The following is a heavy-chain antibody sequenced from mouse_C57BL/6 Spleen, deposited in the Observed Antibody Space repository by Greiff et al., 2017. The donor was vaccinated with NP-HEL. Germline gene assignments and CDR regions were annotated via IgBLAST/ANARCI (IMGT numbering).Heavy chain of an antibody. CDR1: GFTFSDYG. V-gene: IGHV5-17*01. Sequence: DVHLVESGGGLVKPGGSLKLSCAASGFTFSDYGMHWVRQAPEKGLEWVAYISSGSSTIYYADTVKGRFTISRDNAKNTLFLQMTSLRSEDKAMYYCASGTGPYFDYWGQGTTLTVSS. J-gene: IGHJ2*01. D-gene: IGHD4-1*01. CDR3: ASGTGPYFDY. CDR2: ISSGSSTI.